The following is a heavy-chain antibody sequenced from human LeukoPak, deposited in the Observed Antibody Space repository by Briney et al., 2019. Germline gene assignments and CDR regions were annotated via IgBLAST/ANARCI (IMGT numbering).Heavy chain of an antibody. CDR3: ARDHIQYGGYEY. CDR1: GDSVSSNSAA. J-gene: IGHJ4*02. CDR2: TYYRSKWYH. Sequence: SQTLSLTFAISGDSVSSNSAAWNWIRQSPSRGLEGLGNTYYRSKWYHDYAVDVKSRIIINPDKSKNQFSLQLHSVTPDDMVLYYCARDHIQYGGYEYWGQGTLVTVSS. D-gene: IGHD5-12*01. V-gene: IGHV6-1*01.